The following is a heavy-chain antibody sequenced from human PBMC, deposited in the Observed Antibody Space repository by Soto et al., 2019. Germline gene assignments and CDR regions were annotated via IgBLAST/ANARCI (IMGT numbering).Heavy chain of an antibody. V-gene: IGHV1-18*01. Sequence: ASVKVSCKASGYTFTSYGISWVRQAPGQGLEWMGWISAYNGNTNYAQKLQGRVTITRDMSTSTAYMELSSLRSEDTAVYYCAAYSYYDILINWGQGTLVTVSS. CDR3: AAYSYYDILIN. J-gene: IGHJ4*02. CDR2: ISAYNGNT. CDR1: GYTFTSYG. D-gene: IGHD3-9*01.